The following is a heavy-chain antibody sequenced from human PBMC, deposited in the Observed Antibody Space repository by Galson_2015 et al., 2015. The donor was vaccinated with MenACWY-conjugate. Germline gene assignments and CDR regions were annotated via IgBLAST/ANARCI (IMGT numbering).Heavy chain of an antibody. J-gene: IGHJ5*02. CDR1: GASMSNYS. CDR3: ARRATTGWFDP. Sequence: LSLTCTVSGASMSNYSWTWVRQSPEKGLEWIGHIYHSGATNYNPSLQSRVIISADASKGQISLNLASVSAADTAVYFCARRATTGWFDPWDQGTQVTVSS. V-gene: IGHV4-59*13. D-gene: IGHD4-17*01. CDR2: IYHSGAT.